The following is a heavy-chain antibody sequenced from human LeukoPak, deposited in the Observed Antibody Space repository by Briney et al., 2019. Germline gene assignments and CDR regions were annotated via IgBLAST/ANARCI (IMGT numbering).Heavy chain of an antibody. D-gene: IGHD3-3*01. CDR2: INHSGST. CDR3: ARIGDWGKGYYDFWSGYFCFDY. CDR1: GGSFSGYY. J-gene: IGHJ4*02. V-gene: IGHV4-34*01. Sequence: PSETLSLTCAVYGGSFSGYYWSWIRQPPGKGLEWIGEINHSGSTNYNPSLKSRVTISVDTSKNQFSLKPSSVTAADTAVYYCARIGDWGKGYYDFWSGYFCFDYWGQGTLVTVSS.